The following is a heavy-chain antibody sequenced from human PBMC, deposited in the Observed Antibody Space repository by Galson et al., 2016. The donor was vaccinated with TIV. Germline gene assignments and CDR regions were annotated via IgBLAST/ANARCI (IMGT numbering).Heavy chain of an antibody. CDR2: IYHTGNT. CDR3: AREGSADYDWGRAHFDY. V-gene: IGHV4-59*12. J-gene: IGHJ4*02. CDR1: GGPTSSYY. Sequence: LSLTCTVSGGPTSSYYWTWIRQPPGKGLEWIGYIYHTGNTIYNPSLKSRVAISLDTSKNQFSLKLSSVTAADTALYYGAREGSADYDWGRAHFDYWGQGTLVTVSS. D-gene: IGHD3-16*01.